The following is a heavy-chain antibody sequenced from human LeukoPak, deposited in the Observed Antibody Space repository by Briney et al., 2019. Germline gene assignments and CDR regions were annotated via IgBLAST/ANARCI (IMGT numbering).Heavy chain of an antibody. CDR3: VRGVGVSRFNYFDP. D-gene: IGHD6-13*01. Sequence: GGSLRLSCAASGFTFNDYTMTWVRQAPGKGLEWVAVIWYDASNKYYADSVKGRFTISRDNSKNTLFLQMNSLRDDDTAVYYCVRGVGVSRFNYFDPWGQGTLVIVSS. CDR1: GFTFNDYT. CDR2: IWYDASNK. V-gene: IGHV3-33*08. J-gene: IGHJ5*02.